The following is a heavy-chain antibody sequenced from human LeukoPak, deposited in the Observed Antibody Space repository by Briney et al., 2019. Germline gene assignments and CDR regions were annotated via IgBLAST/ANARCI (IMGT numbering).Heavy chain of an antibody. V-gene: IGHV3-23*01. Sequence: GGSLRLSCAVSGFTFSNYAMSWVRQAPGKGLEWVSTISGTGGNTYYADSVKGRFTISRDNSKNTLSLQMNSLRAEDTAIYYCAKDLYDDYDVDYWGQGTLVTVSS. J-gene: IGHJ4*02. CDR2: ISGTGGNT. CDR3: AKDLYDDYDVDY. D-gene: IGHD4-17*01. CDR1: GFTFSNYA.